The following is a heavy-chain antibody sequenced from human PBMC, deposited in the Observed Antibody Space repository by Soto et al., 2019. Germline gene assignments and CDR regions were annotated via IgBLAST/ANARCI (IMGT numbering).Heavy chain of an antibody. Sequence: QVQLEESGGGVVQPGRSLRLSCAASGFTFSSYGMHWVRQAPGKGLEWVVVIWYDGSNKYYADSVKGRFTISRDNSKNTLYLQMNSLGAEDTAVYYCARIPQIAVAGTRFGYFDLWGRGTLVTVSS. J-gene: IGHJ2*01. CDR2: IWYDGSNK. D-gene: IGHD6-19*01. V-gene: IGHV3-33*01. CDR3: ARIPQIAVAGTRFGYFDL. CDR1: GFTFSSYG.